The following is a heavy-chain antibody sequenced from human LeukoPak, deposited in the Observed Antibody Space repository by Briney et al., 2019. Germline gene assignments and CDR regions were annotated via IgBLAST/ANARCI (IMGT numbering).Heavy chain of an antibody. V-gene: IGHV3-23*01. Sequence: GGALRLSCAASGFTFSSYTLSWVRQAPGKGLEWVSAISGSGDSTYYADSVKGRFTISRDNSKNTLYLQMNSLRAEDTAVYYCARGRYDSSGYYSIFDYWGQGTLVTVSS. CDR2: ISGSGDST. CDR1: GFTFSSYT. CDR3: ARGRYDSSGYYSIFDY. J-gene: IGHJ4*02. D-gene: IGHD3-22*01.